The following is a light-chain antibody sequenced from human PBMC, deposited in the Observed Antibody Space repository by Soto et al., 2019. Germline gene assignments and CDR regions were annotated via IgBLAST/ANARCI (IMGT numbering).Light chain of an antibody. J-gene: IGKJ5*01. V-gene: IGKV1-39*01. CDR1: QRIENY. CDR3: QQSYSVPIT. CDR2: AIS. Sequence: DIQMTQSPSSMSASVGDRVSITCRASQRIENYLNWYQQKPGKAPKLLIHAISTLESGVPSRFSGSGSGTDFTLIINSLQPEDFATYYCQQSYSVPITFGQGTRLEIK.